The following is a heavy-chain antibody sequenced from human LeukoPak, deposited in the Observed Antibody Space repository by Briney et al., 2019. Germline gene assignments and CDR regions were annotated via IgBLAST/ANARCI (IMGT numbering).Heavy chain of an antibody. CDR1: GYTFTGYY. CDR2: INPSGGST. J-gene: IGHJ4*02. V-gene: IGHV1-46*01. CDR3: ASSSSGSPLIDY. Sequence: ASVKVSCKASGYTFTGYYMHWVRQAPGQGLEWMGIINPSGGSTSYAQKFQGRVTMTRDTSTSTVYMELSSLRSEDTAVYYCASSSSGSPLIDYWGQGTLVTASS. D-gene: IGHD6-6*01.